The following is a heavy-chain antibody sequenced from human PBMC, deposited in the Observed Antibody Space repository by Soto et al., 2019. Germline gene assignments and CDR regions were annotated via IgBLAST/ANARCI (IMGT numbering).Heavy chain of an antibody. J-gene: IGHJ3*02. CDR3: AHERGEKWELPDAFDI. CDR2: ISGSGGST. D-gene: IGHD1-26*01. V-gene: IGHV3-23*01. CDR1: GFTFSSYA. Sequence: GGSLRLSCAASGFTFSSYAMSWVRQAPGKGLEWVSAISGSGGSTYYADSVKGRFTISRDNSKNTLYLQMNSLRAEDTAVYYCAHERGEKWELPDAFDIWGQGTMVTVSS.